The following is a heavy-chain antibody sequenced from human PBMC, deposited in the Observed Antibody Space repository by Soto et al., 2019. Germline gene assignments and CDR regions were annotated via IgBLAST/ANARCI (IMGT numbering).Heavy chain of an antibody. CDR3: AREYPVHSAYFDY. CDR2: MYYSGSA. J-gene: IGHJ4*02. D-gene: IGHD1-26*01. V-gene: IGHV4-59*13. Sequence: PSETLSLTCTVSGASISSYYWSWIRQPPGKGLEWIGYMYYSGSANYNPSLRSRVTISVDMSKNQFSLNLNSVTAADTAVYYCAREYPVHSAYFDYWGQGILVTSPQ. CDR1: GASISSYY.